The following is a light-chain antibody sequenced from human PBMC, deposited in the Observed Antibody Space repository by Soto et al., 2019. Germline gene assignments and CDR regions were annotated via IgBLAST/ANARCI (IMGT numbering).Light chain of an antibody. V-gene: IGKV3-11*01. CDR1: QSVSTY. J-gene: IGKJ4*01. Sequence: EIVLTQSPATLSLSPGERATLSCRASQSVSTYLDWYQQKPGQAPRLLIYDASNRATGIPARFSGSGSGTDFTLTISTLEPEDFAIYYCQQRSYWPPLTFGGGTKVEIK. CDR2: DAS. CDR3: QQRSYWPPLT.